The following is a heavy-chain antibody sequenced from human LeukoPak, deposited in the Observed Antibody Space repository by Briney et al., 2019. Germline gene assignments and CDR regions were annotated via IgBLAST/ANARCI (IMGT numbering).Heavy chain of an antibody. CDR2: IYYSGST. J-gene: IGHJ3*02. CDR1: GGFISSYY. Sequence: SETLSLTCTVSGGFISSYYWSWIRQPPGKGLEWIGYIYYSGSTNYNPSLKSRVTISVDTSKNQFSLKLSSVTAADTAVYYCARDQGYCSSTSCWAPDAFDIWGQGTMVTVSS. CDR3: ARDQGYCSSTSCWAPDAFDI. V-gene: IGHV4-59*01. D-gene: IGHD2-2*01.